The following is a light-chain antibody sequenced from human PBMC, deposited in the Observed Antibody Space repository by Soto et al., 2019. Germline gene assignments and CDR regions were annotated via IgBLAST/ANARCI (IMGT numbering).Light chain of an antibody. CDR2: GNS. V-gene: IGLV1-40*01. CDR1: SSNIGAGYD. J-gene: IGLJ3*02. CDR3: QSYDSSLSGWV. Sequence: QSVLTQPPSVSGAPGQRGTISCTGSSSNIGAGYDVHWYQQLPGTAPKLLIYGNSNRTSGVPDRFSGSKSGTSASLAITGLQAEDEADYYCQSYDSSLSGWVFGGGTKLTVL.